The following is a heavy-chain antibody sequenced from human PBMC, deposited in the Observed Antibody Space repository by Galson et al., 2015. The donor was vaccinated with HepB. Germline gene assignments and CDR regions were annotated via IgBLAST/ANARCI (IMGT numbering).Heavy chain of an antibody. CDR1: GYTLTSYA. J-gene: IGHJ4*02. V-gene: IGHV1-3*01. D-gene: IGHD2-21*01. Sequence: SVKVSCKASGYTLTSYAMHWVRQAPGQRLEWMGWINAGIGNTKYSQKFQGRVTTATDTSASTAYMELSSLRYEDTAVYYCARGPVVVIAAPLDYWGQGTLVTVPS. CDR2: INAGIGNT. CDR3: ARGPVVVIAAPLDY.